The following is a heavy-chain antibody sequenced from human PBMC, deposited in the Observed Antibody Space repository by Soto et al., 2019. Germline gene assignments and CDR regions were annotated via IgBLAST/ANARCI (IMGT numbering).Heavy chain of an antibody. J-gene: IGHJ4*02. V-gene: IGHV4-30-4*01. D-gene: IGHD4-17*01. CDR2: IYYGEST. CDR3: ARDMGSAMTTRIFDH. CDR1: GGSVDSGNHY. Sequence: QVLVQESGPGLVKPSQTLTLSCTVSGGSVDSGNHYWNWIRQPPGKGLEWIGYIYYGESTYYNPSLKSRATISVDTSQSRFSLRLTSVTAADTAVYCCARDMGSAMTTRIFDHWGQGTLVTVSS.